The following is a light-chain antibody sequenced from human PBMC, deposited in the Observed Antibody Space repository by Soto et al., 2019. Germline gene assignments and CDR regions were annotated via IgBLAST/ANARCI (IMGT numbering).Light chain of an antibody. V-gene: IGKV1-39*01. J-gene: IGKJ1*01. CDR1: QGMSNY. CDR2: AAS. Sequence: IQMTQSPSSLSASVGDRVMITCRASQGMSNYLNWYQQKPGKAPKLLIYAASSLQSGVPSRFSGSGSGTDFTLTISSLQPEDFATYYCQQSYSTWTFGQGTKVDI. CDR3: QQSYSTWT.